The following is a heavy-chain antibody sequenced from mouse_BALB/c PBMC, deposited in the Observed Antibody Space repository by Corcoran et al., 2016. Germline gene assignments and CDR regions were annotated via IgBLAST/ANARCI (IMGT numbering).Heavy chain of an antibody. V-gene: IGHV14-3*02. D-gene: IGHD4-1*01. J-gene: IGHJ2*01. Sequence: EVQLQQSGAELVKPGASIKLSCTASGFNIKDTYMHWVKQRPEQGLEWIGRIDPANGNTKYDPKFQGKATITADTSTNTAYLQLSSLTSEDAAVYGGAPDWDVTNYWGQGTTLTVSS. CDR2: IDPANGNT. CDR3: APDWDVTNY. CDR1: GFNIKDTY.